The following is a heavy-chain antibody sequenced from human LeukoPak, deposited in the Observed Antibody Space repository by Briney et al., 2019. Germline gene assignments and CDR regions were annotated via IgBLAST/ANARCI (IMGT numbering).Heavy chain of an antibody. CDR2: ISNHGSHT. V-gene: IGHV3-64*01. J-gene: IGHJ4*02. Sequence: GGSLRLSCAASGFPFSNYAMHWVRQAPGKGLKYVSAISNHGSHTYYANSVKGRFTISRDNSKNTLYLQMGSLRAEDMAVYYCARVGDLNYFDYWGQGTLVTVSS. CDR3: ARVGDLNYFDY. D-gene: IGHD3-16*01. CDR1: GFPFSNYA.